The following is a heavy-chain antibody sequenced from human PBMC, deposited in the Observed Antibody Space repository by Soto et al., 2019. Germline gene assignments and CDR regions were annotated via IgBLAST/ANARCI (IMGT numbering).Heavy chain of an antibody. D-gene: IGHD3-22*01. CDR3: ARHYYDSSALNWFDP. CDR2: INHSGST. Sequence: PSETLSLTCAVYGGSFSGYYWSWIRQPPGKGLEWIGEINHSGSTNYNPSLKSRVTISVDTSKNQFYLKLSSVTAADTAVYYCARHYYDSSALNWFDPWGQGTLVTVSS. J-gene: IGHJ5*02. CDR1: GGSFSGYY. V-gene: IGHV4-34*01.